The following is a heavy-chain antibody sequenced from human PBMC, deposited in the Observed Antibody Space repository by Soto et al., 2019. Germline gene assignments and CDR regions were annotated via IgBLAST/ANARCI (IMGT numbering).Heavy chain of an antibody. Sequence: ASVKVSCKASGVTFSSYSISWVRQAPGQGLEWMGWINVGNGNTKYSQKFQGRVTITRDTSASTAYMELSSLRSEDTAVYYCAGVWNWNENFDHWRQGTLVTVS. J-gene: IGHJ4*02. CDR2: INVGNGNT. CDR1: GVTFSSYS. D-gene: IGHD1-1*01. CDR3: AGVWNWNENFDH. V-gene: IGHV1-3*01.